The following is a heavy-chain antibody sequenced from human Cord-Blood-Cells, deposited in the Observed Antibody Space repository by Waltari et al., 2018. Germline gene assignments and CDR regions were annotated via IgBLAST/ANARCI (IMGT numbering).Heavy chain of an antibody. CDR2: IYHSGST. V-gene: IGHV4-38-2*01. CDR1: GYSISSGYS. CDR3: ASDYGGNSGAFDI. D-gene: IGHD4-17*01. Sequence: QVQLQESGPGLVKPSETLSLTCAVSGYSISSGYSLGWIRQPPGKGLEWLGSIYHSGSTYYNPSLKSRVTISVDTSKNQFSLKLSSVTAADTAVYYCASDYGGNSGAFDIWGQGTMVTVSS. J-gene: IGHJ3*02.